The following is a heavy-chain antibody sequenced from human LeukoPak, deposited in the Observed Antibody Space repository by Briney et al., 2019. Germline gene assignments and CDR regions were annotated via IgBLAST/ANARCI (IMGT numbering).Heavy chain of an antibody. V-gene: IGHV7-4-1*02. CDR1: GYTFTSYG. CDR2: INTNTGNP. Sequence: GASVKVSCKASGYTFTSYGISWVRQAPGQGLEWMGWINTNTGNPTYAQGFTGRFVFSLDTSVSTAYLQISSLKAEDTAVYYCARARKPPPSYVLDYGSGSYFDYWGQGTLVTVSS. CDR3: ARARKPPPSYVLDYGSGSYFDY. J-gene: IGHJ4*02. D-gene: IGHD3-10*01.